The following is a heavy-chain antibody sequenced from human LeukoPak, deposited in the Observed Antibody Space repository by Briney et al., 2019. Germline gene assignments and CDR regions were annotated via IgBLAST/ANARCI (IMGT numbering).Heavy chain of an antibody. CDR3: AREVQLERLGFGKEGSAFDY. J-gene: IGHJ4*02. CDR2: ISTSGSSI. CDR1: GFTFSTYE. D-gene: IGHD1-1*01. Sequence: TGGSLRLSCAASGFTFSTYEINWVRQAPGKGLEWLSHISTSGSSIHYADSVKGRFTISRDNAKNSLYLQMNSLRAEDTAVYYCAREVQLERLGFGKEGSAFDYWGQGTLVTVSS. V-gene: IGHV3-48*03.